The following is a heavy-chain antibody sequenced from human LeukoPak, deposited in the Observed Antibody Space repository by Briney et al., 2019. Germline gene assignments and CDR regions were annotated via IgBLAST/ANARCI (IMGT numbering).Heavy chain of an antibody. CDR2: ISYDGNSK. J-gene: IGHJ5*02. Sequence: PGRTLTLSCAASGFTFSSYATHWVRQAPGKGLEWVTIISYDGNSKYHADPVKGRFHISRDNSQNTLFLQMNSRRPGDPAVYYCGEQAVAGTNWFEPWGEGTLVTVS. CDR1: GFTFSSYA. V-gene: IGHV3-30-3*01. CDR3: GEQAVAGTNWFEP. D-gene: IGHD6-19*01.